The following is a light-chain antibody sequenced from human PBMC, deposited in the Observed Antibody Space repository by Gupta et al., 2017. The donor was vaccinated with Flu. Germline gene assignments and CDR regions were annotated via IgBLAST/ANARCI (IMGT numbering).Light chain of an antibody. CDR1: QTIRSN. Sequence: EIVMTQSPATLSVSPGERATLSCRVSQTIRSNLAWYQHKPGQAPRLLIYGASTRAPDIPARFSGSGSGTEFTLTISSLQSEDFALYYCQQYNNWPPLTFGEGTRVDIK. V-gene: IGKV3-15*01. CDR2: GAS. J-gene: IGKJ4*01. CDR3: QQYNNWPPLT.